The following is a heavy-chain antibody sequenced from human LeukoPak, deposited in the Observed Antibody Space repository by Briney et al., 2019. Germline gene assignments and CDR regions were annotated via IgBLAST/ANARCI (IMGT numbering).Heavy chain of an antibody. CDR3: ARDLAKGRYFDY. CDR2: IWFDGSKI. J-gene: IGHJ4*02. V-gene: IGHV3-33*01. D-gene: IGHD1-26*01. CDR1: GFTFSYYS. Sequence: GGSLRLSCAASGFTFSYYSMHWVRQAPGKGLEWVAVIWFDGSKIYYTDSVKGRFTISRDNSKNTLFLQMNSLRAEDSGVYYCARDLAKGRYFDYWGQGTLVTVSS.